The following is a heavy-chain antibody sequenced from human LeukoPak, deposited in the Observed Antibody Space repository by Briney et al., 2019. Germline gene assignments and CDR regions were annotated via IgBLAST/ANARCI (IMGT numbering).Heavy chain of an antibody. CDR3: ARDLLAYYDSSGYYFDY. V-gene: IGHV3-33*08. Sequence: GGSLRLSCAASGFTFSSYGVHWVRQARGKGLEGVADIWYDGSNKYYADSVKGRFTISRDNSNNTLSLQMNNLRAEDTAVYYCARDLLAYYDSSGYYFDYWGQGTLVTVSS. D-gene: IGHD3-22*01. CDR2: IWYDGSNK. J-gene: IGHJ4*02. CDR1: GFTFSSYG.